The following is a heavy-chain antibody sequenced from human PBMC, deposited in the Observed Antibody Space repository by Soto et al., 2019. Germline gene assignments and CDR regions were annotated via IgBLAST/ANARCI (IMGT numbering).Heavy chain of an antibody. Sequence: QVQLVESGGGVVQPGRSLRLSCAASGFTFSSYGMHWVRQAPGKGLEWVAVIWYDGSNKYYADSVKGRFTISRDNSKNTLYLQMNSLRAEDMAVYYCAREGGHSSGSQDFDYWGQGTLVTVSS. J-gene: IGHJ4*02. CDR3: AREGGHSSGSQDFDY. CDR2: IWYDGSNK. CDR1: GFTFSSYG. D-gene: IGHD3-22*01. V-gene: IGHV3-33*01.